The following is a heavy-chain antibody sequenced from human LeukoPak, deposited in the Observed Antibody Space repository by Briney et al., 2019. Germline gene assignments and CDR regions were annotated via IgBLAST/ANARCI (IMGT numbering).Heavy chain of an antibody. J-gene: IGHJ6*02. CDR1: GGSISSGGYY. CDR2: IYYSGST. CDR3: ARAGWNYGIGYYGMEV. D-gene: IGHD1-7*01. Sequence: SETLSLTCTVSGGSISSGGYYWSWIRQHPGKGLEWIGYIYYSGSTYYNPSLKSRVTISVDRSKNQFSLKLSSVTAADTAVYYCARAGWNYGIGYYGMEVWGQGTTVTVSS. V-gene: IGHV4-31*03.